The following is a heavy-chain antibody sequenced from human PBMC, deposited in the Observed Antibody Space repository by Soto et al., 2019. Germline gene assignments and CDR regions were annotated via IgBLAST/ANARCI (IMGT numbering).Heavy chain of an antibody. V-gene: IGHV3-23*01. CDR2: ISGSGGST. D-gene: IGHD3-16*01. Sequence: GGPLRLSCAASGFTFSSFAMSWVRQAPGKGLEWVSAISGSGGSTYYADSVKGRFTISRDNSKNTLYLQMNSLRAEDTVVYYCAKDLVCVYYADWGQGTLVTVSS. CDR1: GFTFSSFA. CDR3: AKDLVCVYYAD. J-gene: IGHJ4*02.